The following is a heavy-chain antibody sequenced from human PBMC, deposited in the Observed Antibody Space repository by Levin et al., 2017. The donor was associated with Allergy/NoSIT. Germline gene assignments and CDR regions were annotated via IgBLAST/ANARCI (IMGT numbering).Heavy chain of an antibody. CDR1: GFTFSSYW. J-gene: IGHJ4*02. D-gene: IGHD2-21*02. CDR2: IRQDGSEK. V-gene: IGHV3-7*04. CDR3: ARGRGDTRSPMDY. Sequence: GGSLRLSCAASGFTFSSYWMSWVRQAPGKGLEWVANIRQDGSEKYYVDSVKGRFTISRDNPKNSLYLQVNSLGAEDTAVYYCARGRGDTRSPMDYWGQGTLVTVSS.